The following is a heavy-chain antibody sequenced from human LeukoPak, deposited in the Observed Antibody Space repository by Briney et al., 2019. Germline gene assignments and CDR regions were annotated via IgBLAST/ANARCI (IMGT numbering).Heavy chain of an antibody. J-gene: IGHJ5*02. CDR1: GYTFTGYY. Sequence: ASVRVSCKASGYTFTGYYMHWVRQAPGQGLEWMGWINPNSGGTNYAQKFQGRVTMTRDTSISTAYMELSRLRSDDTAVYYCASWSDAARPGWFDPWGQGTLVTVSS. CDR2: INPNSGGT. D-gene: IGHD6-6*01. V-gene: IGHV1-2*02. CDR3: ASWSDAARPGWFDP.